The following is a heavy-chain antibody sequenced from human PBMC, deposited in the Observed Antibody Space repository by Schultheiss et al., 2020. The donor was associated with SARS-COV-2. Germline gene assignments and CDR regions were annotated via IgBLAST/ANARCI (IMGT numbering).Heavy chain of an antibody. CDR3: ARDGPAAMKYGYYYYMDV. D-gene: IGHD2-2*01. CDR2: ISSSGSTI. CDR1: GFTFSSYE. V-gene: IGHV3-48*03. Sequence: GGSLRLSCAASGFTFSSYEMNWVRQAPGKGLEWVSYISSSGSTIYYADSVKGRFTISRDNAKNSLYQQMNSLRAEDTAVYYCARDGPAAMKYGYYYYMDVWGKGTTVTVSS. J-gene: IGHJ6*03.